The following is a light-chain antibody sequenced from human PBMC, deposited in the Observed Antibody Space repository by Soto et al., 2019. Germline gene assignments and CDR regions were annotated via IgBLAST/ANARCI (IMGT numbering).Light chain of an antibody. Sequence: QSALTHPASVSGSPGQSITISCTGTSSDVGGYDFVSWFQHHPGKAPKLMIFDVSRRPSGVSNRFSGSKSANTASLTISGLQAEDEADYYCSSYTSSSTPYVFGTGTKVTVL. CDR1: SSDVGGYDF. CDR3: SSYTSSSTPYV. CDR2: DVS. V-gene: IGLV2-14*03. J-gene: IGLJ1*01.